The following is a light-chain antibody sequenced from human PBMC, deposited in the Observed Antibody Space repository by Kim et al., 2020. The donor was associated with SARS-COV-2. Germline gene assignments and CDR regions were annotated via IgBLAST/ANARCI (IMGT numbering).Light chain of an antibody. CDR3: QQFNNWPTWT. J-gene: IGKJ1*01. CDR1: QSVSSN. CDR2: GAS. V-gene: IGKV3-15*01. Sequence: SPGETATLSCRASQSVSSNLAWYQQKPGQAPRLLIYGASTRATGIPARFSGSGSGTEFTLTISSLQSEDFALYYCQQFNNWPTWTFGQGTKVEIK.